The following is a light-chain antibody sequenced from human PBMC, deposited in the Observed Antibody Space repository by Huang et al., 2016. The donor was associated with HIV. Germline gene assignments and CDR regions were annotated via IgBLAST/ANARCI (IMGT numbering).Light chain of an antibody. Sequence: EVLMTQSPDILSVSPGDRATFSCRASQTVGSNLAWYHQRPGQAPRLLIYAASTRATGVPARFSVGGSGTEFTLTISRLQSEDFATYSCQQYNTWPPWAFGQGTTVEI. CDR2: AAS. CDR1: QTVGSN. CDR3: QQYNTWPPWA. V-gene: IGKV3-15*01. J-gene: IGKJ1*01.